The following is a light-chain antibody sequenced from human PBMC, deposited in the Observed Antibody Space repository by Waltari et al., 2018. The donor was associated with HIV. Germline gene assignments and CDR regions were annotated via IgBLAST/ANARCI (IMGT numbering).Light chain of an antibody. CDR3: QKYNGAPWT. J-gene: IGKJ1*01. Sequence: DIQMTQSPSSLSASVGDRVTITCRASQDISDFLAWYQQKAGKVPKLLIYAASTLQSGVPSRFSGSGSGTDFTLTISGLQPEDVATYYCQKYNGAPWTFGQGTKVEI. V-gene: IGKV1-27*01. CDR1: QDISDF. CDR2: AAS.